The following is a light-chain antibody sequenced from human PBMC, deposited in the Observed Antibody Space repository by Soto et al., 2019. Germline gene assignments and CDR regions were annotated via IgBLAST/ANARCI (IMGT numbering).Light chain of an antibody. Sequence: ELLMKQSTSTLSVSPGERATLSCRVSQSVSSNLAWYQQKPCQAPRLLIYGASTRATGIPARFSGSGSGTEFTLTISSLQSEDFAVYYCQQYNNWPPWTFGQGTKVAIK. CDR2: GAS. CDR1: QSVSSN. CDR3: QQYNNWPPWT. J-gene: IGKJ1*01. V-gene: IGKV3-15*01.